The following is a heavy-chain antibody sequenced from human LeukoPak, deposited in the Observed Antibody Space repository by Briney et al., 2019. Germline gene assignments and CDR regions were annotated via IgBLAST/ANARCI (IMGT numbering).Heavy chain of an antibody. Sequence: GGSLRLSCAASGFTFSSYGMHWVRQAPGKGLEWVAVISYDGSNKYYADSVKGRFTISRDNSKNTLYLQMNSLRAEDTAVCYCAKEAVAGRGDWFDPWGQGTLVTVSS. J-gene: IGHJ5*02. V-gene: IGHV3-30*18. D-gene: IGHD6-19*01. CDR2: ISYDGSNK. CDR1: GFTFSSYG. CDR3: AKEAVAGRGDWFDP.